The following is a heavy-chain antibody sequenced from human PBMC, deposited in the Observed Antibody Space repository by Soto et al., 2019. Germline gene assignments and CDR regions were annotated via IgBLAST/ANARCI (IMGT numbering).Heavy chain of an antibody. D-gene: IGHD3-22*01. CDR3: AHRPDYYDSRMDV. Sequence: QITLKESGPTLLKPTQTLTLTCTFSGFSLNTNGVGVGWIRQPPGEALEWLALIFWDDEKRYSPPLESRLTITQPASKNQVVLTMTNMDPVDTATYYCAHRPDYYDSRMDVWGQGTTVTVSS. CDR2: IFWDDEK. J-gene: IGHJ6*02. CDR1: GFSLNTNGVG. V-gene: IGHV2-5*02.